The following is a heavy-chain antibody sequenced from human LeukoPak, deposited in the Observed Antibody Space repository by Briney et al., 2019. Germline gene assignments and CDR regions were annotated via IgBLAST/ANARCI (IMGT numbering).Heavy chain of an antibody. Sequence: SGTLSLTCAVSGSSISSGYYWGWLRQPPGKGREWIGRIYTSGSTNYNPSLKSRVTISVDTSKNQFSLKLSSVTAADTAVYYCARQGGYYDSSGYADYWGQGTLVTVSS. V-gene: IGHV4-38-2*01. CDR1: GSSISSGYY. D-gene: IGHD3-22*01. J-gene: IGHJ4*02. CDR2: IYTSGST. CDR3: ARQGGYYDSSGYADY.